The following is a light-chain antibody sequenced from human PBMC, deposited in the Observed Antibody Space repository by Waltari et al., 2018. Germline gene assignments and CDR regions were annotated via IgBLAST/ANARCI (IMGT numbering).Light chain of an antibody. CDR2: WAS. Sequence: DIVMTQSPDSLAVSLGERAHLNCKSSQSVLYSSNNKNYLAWYQQKPGQPPKLLIYWASTRESGVPDRFSGSGSGTDFTLTISSLQAEDVAVYYCQQYYSTLWTFGQGTKVEIK. V-gene: IGKV4-1*01. CDR1: QSVLYSSNNKNY. J-gene: IGKJ1*01. CDR3: QQYYSTLWT.